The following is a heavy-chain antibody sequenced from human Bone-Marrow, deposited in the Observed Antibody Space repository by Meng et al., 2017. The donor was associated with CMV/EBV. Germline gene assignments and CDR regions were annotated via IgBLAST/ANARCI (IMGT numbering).Heavy chain of an antibody. V-gene: IGHV1-18*01. CDR2: ISAYNGNT. D-gene: IGHD1-1*01. CDR1: GYTFTSYG. Sequence: ASVKVSCKASGYTFTSYGISWVRQAPGQGLEWMGWISAYNGNTNYAQKFQGRVTITADKSTSTAYMELSSLRSEDTAVYYCARKPRSTNLIDYWGQGTLVTVSS. CDR3: ARKPRSTNLIDY. J-gene: IGHJ4*02.